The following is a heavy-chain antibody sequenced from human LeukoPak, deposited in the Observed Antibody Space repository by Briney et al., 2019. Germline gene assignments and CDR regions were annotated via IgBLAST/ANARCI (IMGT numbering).Heavy chain of an antibody. Sequence: TSETLSLTCTVSGGSISSYYWSWIRQPPGKGLDWIGHNYASGGTKYNPSLDTRVTISIDTSKNQLSLRLSSVTAADTAVYYCTREKSYGYIRADSWGQGTLVAVSS. CDR3: TREKSYGYIRADS. J-gene: IGHJ4*02. CDR2: NYASGGT. V-gene: IGHV4-4*08. CDR1: GGSISSYY. D-gene: IGHD3-16*01.